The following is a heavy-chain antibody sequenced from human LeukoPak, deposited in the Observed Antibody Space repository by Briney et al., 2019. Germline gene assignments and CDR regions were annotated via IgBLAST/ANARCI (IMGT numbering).Heavy chain of an antibody. J-gene: IGHJ6*02. V-gene: IGHV3-23*01. CDR1: EFTFSNYA. Sequence: GFLRPSWAASEFTFSNYALRSVRHAPGKGLELVSANTSGSTNNADSVNGRFTITRDNSKKSLYLQKNSLRAEDTAVYYCAKAGYDYDFWRSWRGYYYYGMDVWGQGTTVTVSS. CDR3: AKAGYDYDFWRSWRGYYYYGMDV. D-gene: IGHD3-3*01. CDR2: NTSGST.